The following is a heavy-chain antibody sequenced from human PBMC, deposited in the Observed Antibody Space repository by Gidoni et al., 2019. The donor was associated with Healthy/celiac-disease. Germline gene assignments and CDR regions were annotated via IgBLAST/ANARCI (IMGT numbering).Heavy chain of an antibody. CDR3: ARGLGYCSGGSCYPGGY. CDR2: IIPIFGTA. V-gene: IGHV1-69*01. CDR1: GGPFSSYA. J-gene: IGHJ4*02. Sequence: QFPLVQSGAEVKKPGSSVKVSCKASGGPFSSYAISWVRQAPGQGLEWMGWIIPIFGTANYAQKFQGRVTITADESTSTAYMELSSLRSEDTAVYYCARGLGYCSGGSCYPGGYWGQGTLVTVSS. D-gene: IGHD2-15*01.